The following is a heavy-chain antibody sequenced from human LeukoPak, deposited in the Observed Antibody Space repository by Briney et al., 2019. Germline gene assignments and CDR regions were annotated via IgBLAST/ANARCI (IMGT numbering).Heavy chain of an antibody. CDR2: IYYSGST. V-gene: IGHV4-39*01. D-gene: IGHD3-3*01. Sequence: PSETLSLTCTVSGGSISSSSYYWGWIRQPPGKGLEWIGSIYYSGSTYYNPSLKSRVTISVDTSKNQFSLKPSSVTAADTAVYYCARQGIPYDFWSGYYSYWGQGTLVTVSS. CDR1: GGSISSSSYY. CDR3: ARQGIPYDFWSGYYSY. J-gene: IGHJ4*02.